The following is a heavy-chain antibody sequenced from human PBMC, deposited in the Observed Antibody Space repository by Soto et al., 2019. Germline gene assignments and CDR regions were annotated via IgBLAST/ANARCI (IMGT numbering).Heavy chain of an antibody. D-gene: IGHD5-12*01. V-gene: IGHV1-2*02. CDR3: ARESGGATATLDYYYFYMDV. J-gene: IGHJ6*03. CDR2: INPNGGAT. CDR1: GDSFNDYY. Sequence: ASVKVSCKTSGDSFNDYYIHWVRQAPGQGLEWMGWINPNGGATKYAQKFQGRVTVTRDTSIRTVYMELSSLRSDDTAVYYCARESGGATATLDYYYFYMDVWGKGATVTVSS.